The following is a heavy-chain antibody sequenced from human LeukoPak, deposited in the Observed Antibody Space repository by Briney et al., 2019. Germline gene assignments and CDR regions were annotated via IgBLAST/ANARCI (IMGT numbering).Heavy chain of an antibody. Sequence: PGGSLRLSCAASGSTFSSYWMSWVRQAPGKGLEWVANIKQDGSEKYYVDSVKGRFTISRDNAKNSLYLQMNSLRAEDTAVYYCARDSSSIVATNNLDYWGQGTLVTVSS. V-gene: IGHV3-7*01. CDR3: ARDSSSIVATNNLDY. D-gene: IGHD5-12*01. CDR2: IKQDGSEK. CDR1: GSTFSSYW. J-gene: IGHJ4*02.